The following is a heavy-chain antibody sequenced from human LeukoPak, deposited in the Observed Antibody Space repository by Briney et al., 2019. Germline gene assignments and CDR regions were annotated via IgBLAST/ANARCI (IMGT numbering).Heavy chain of an antibody. J-gene: IGHJ4*02. D-gene: IGHD3-22*01. V-gene: IGHV3-9*01. Sequence: GRSLRLSCAASGFTFDDYAMHWVRQAPGKGLEWVSGISWNSGSIGYADSVKGRFTISRDNAKNSLYLQMNSLRAEDTALYYCAKAYYDSSGLRDGFDYWGQGTLVTVSS. CDR3: AKAYYDSSGLRDGFDY. CDR2: ISWNSGSI. CDR1: GFTFDDYA.